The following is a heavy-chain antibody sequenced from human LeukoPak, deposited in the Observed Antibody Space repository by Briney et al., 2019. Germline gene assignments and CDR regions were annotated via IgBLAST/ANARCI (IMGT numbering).Heavy chain of an antibody. CDR1: GGSISSSSYY. J-gene: IGHJ3*02. CDR3: ARRTTSGVDAFDI. CDR2: IYYSGST. Sequence: SETLSLTCTVSGGSISSSSYYWGWIRQPPGKGLEWIGSIYYSGSTYYNPSLKSRVTISVDTSKNQSSLKLSSVTAADTAVYYCARRTTSGVDAFDIWGQGTMVTVSS. D-gene: IGHD1-1*01. V-gene: IGHV4-39*07.